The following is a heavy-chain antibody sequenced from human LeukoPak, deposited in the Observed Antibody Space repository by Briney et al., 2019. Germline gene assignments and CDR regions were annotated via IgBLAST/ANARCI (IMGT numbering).Heavy chain of an antibody. V-gene: IGHV4-39*07. J-gene: IGHJ6*02. CDR2: IYYSGST. D-gene: IGHD3-10*01. Sequence: PSETLSLTCTVSGGSISSSSYYWGWIRQPPGKGLEWIGSIYYSGSTYYNPSLKSRVTISVDTSKNQFSLKLSSVTAADTAVYYCAREGRITMVRGVKGMDVWGQGTTVTVSS. CDR3: AREGRITMVRGVKGMDV. CDR1: GGSISSSSYY.